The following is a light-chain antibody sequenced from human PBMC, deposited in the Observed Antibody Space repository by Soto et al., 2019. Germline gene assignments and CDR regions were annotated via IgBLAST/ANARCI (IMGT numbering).Light chain of an antibody. CDR1: SSNIGSNT. V-gene: IGLV1-44*01. J-gene: IGLJ3*02. Sequence: QSVLTQPPSASGTPGQRVTISCSGSSSNIGSNTVNWYQQLPGTAPKLLIYSNNKRPSGVPDRFSGSKSGTSASLAISGLQSGEEADYYCAAWDDSLNGWVFGGWTKLTVL. CDR2: SNN. CDR3: AAWDDSLNGWV.